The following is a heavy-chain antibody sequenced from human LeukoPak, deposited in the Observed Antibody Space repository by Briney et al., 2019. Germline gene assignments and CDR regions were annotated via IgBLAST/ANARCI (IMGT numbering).Heavy chain of an antibody. CDR3: ARGLREAFDI. D-gene: IGHD5-24*01. CDR2: IYYSGST. CDR1: GGSISSSSYY. Sequence: SETLSLTCTVSGGSISSSSYYWGWIRQPPGKGLEWIGSIYYSGSTYYNPSLKSRVTISVDTSKNQFSLKLSSVTAADTAVYYCARGLREAFDIWGQGTTVTVSS. V-gene: IGHV4-39*07. J-gene: IGHJ3*02.